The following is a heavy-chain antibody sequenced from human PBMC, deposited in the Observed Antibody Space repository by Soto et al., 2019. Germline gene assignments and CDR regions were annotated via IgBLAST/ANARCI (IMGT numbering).Heavy chain of an antibody. Sequence: QVQLVQSGVEVKKPGSSVKVSCKASGGTLNSYAIDWVRQAPGQGLEWMGGSIPIFGNTYYAQRLQGRVKLPAIASTRAAYMEVSTLTAEDTAVYYCAGGTVTGSEYNFYYYGMDVWGQGTTVIVSS. J-gene: IGHJ6*02. D-gene: IGHD1-1*01. V-gene: IGHV1-69*12. CDR3: AGGTVTGSEYNFYYYGMDV. CDR1: GGTLNSYA. CDR2: SIPIFGNT.